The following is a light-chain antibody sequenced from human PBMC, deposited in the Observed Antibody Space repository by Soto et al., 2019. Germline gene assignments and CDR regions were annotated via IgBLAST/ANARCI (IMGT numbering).Light chain of an antibody. V-gene: IGKV1-39*01. CDR1: QSISSY. CDR3: HQSYSTPYT. J-gene: IGKJ2*01. CDR2: AAS. Sequence: DIQMTQSPSSLSASVGDRVTITCRASQSISSYLNWYQQKPGKAPKLLIYAASSLQSGVPSRFSGSGSGTDFTLTISSLKPEDFATYYGHQSYSTPYTFGQGTKLEIK.